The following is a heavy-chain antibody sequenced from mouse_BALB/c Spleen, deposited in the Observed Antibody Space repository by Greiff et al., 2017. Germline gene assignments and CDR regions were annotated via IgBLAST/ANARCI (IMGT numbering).Heavy chain of an antibody. J-gene: IGHJ2*01. Sequence: EVHLVESGGGLVQPGGSRKLSCAASGFTFSSFGMHWVRQAPEKGLEWVAYISSGSSTIYYADTVKGRFTISRDNPKNTLFLQMTSLRSEDTAMYYCARSGEIYYGNYVGYFDYWGQGTTLTVSS. D-gene: IGHD2-1*01. V-gene: IGHV5-17*02. CDR1: GFTFSSFG. CDR2: ISSGSSTI. CDR3: ARSGEIYYGNYVGYFDY.